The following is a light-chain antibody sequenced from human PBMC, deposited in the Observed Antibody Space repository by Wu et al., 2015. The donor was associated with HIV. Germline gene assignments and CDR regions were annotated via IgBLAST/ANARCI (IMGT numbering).Light chain of an antibody. Sequence: DIQMTQSPSSLSASVGDRVTITCRASQTISSYLNWYQQKPGKAPKVLIHAASSLQSGVPSRFSGSGSGTDFTLTISSLQPEDFATYFCQQSYSTPQTFGQGTKVEIK. J-gene: IGKJ1*01. V-gene: IGKV1-39*01. CDR1: QTISSY. CDR3: QQSYSTPQT. CDR2: AAS.